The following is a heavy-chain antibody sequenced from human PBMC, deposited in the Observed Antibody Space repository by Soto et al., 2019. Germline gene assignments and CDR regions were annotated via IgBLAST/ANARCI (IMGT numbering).Heavy chain of an antibody. CDR3: ARGMGQQLVRLADY. Sequence: DVQLLESGGGFIQPGESLTLSCVASGFTFSSYTRSWIRQTPGKGLEWVSAISGTGDKTYYADSARGRFTISRDNDKDTLYLQVSSLRAEDTALYYCARGMGQQLVRLADYWGQGTLVTVSS. J-gene: IGHJ4*02. CDR1: GFTFSSYT. V-gene: IGHV3-23*01. CDR2: ISGTGDKT. D-gene: IGHD1-1*01.